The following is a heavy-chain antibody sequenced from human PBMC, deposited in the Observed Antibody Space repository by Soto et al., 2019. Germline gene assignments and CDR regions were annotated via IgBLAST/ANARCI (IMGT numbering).Heavy chain of an antibody. J-gene: IGHJ6*03. CDR2: MSPTGKTI. D-gene: IGHD2-2*01. CDR3: AITNMDQLLSHLFYYYLDI. Sequence: PGGSLRLSCAASGFSFSDYYMTWVRQAPGKGLEWVSYMSPTGKTIYYADAVKGRFTISRDNDKNSLFLQMDSLRAEDTAIYFCAITNMDQLLSHLFYYYLDIWGRGTTVTVSS. V-gene: IGHV3-11*01. CDR1: GFSFSDYY.